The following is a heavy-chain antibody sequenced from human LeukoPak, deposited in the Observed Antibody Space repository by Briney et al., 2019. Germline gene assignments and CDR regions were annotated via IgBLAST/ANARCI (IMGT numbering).Heavy chain of an antibody. CDR1: GGSISSYY. J-gene: IGHJ4*02. D-gene: IGHD6-19*01. V-gene: IGHV4-39*07. CDR2: IYYSGST. CDR3: ARLAVAGTWYIASYLDY. Sequence: SETLSLTCTVSGGSISSYYWGWIRQPPGKGLEWIGSIYYSGSTYYNPSLKSRVTISVDTSKNQFSLKLSSVTAADTAVYYCARLAVAGTWYIASYLDYWGQGTLVTVSS.